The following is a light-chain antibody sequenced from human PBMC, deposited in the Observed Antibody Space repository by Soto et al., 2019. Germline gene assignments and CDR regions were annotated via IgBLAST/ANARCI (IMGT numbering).Light chain of an antibody. CDR1: QSVSSK. V-gene: IGKV3-15*01. J-gene: IGKJ4*01. CDR3: LQYNDWPPA. CDR2: GAS. Sequence: VMTQSPATLSLSPGERATLSCRASQSVSSKLVWYQQKPGQAPRFLIYGASTRATGIPARFRGSGSGTEFTLTIDSLQSEDFAVYYCLQYNDWPPAFGGGTKVDIK.